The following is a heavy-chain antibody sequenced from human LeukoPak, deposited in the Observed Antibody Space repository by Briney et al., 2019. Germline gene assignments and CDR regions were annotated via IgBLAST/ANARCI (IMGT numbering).Heavy chain of an antibody. D-gene: IGHD3-9*01. CDR1: GYTFTSYY. V-gene: IGHV1-46*01. CDR2: INPSGGST. Sequence: ASVKVSCKASGYTFTSYYMHWVRQAPGQGLEWMGIINPSGGSTSYAQKFQGRVTMTRDTSTSTVYMELRSLRSDDTAVYYCARGGPFEDYYYGMDVWGQGTTVTVSS. CDR3: ARGGPFEDYYYGMDV. J-gene: IGHJ6*02.